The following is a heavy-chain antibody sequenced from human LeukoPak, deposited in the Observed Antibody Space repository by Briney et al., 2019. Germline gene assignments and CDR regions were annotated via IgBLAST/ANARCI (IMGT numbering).Heavy chain of an antibody. V-gene: IGHV3-23*01. CDR1: GFTFSAFG. CDR3: TKDYCGRFCSAV. Sequence: GGSLRLSCAASGFTFSAFGMNWVRQAPGKGLEWVSTITKSGDTTYYVDSVKGRFTISRDNSNNTLYLQMSSLRAGDTAKYYCTKDYCGRFCSAVWGQGTTVTVSS. J-gene: IGHJ6*02. CDR2: ITKSGDTT. D-gene: IGHD3-3*01.